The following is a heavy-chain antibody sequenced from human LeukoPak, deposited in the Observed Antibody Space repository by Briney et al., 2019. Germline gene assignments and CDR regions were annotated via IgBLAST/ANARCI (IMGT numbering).Heavy chain of an antibody. Sequence: GASVKVSCKASGYTFTGYYMHWVRQAPGQGLEWMGWINPNSGGTNYAQKFQGRVTMTTDTSTSTAYMELRSLRSDDTAVYYCARDYNPYYDILTGYYAFDIWGQGTMVTVSS. CDR3: ARDYNPYYDILTGYYAFDI. V-gene: IGHV1-2*02. J-gene: IGHJ3*02. CDR1: GYTFTGYY. CDR2: INPNSGGT. D-gene: IGHD3-9*01.